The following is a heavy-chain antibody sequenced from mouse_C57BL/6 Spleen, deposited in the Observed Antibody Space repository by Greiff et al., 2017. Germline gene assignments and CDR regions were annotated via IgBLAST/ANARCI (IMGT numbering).Heavy chain of an antibody. CDR3: ARRTYGSKAMDY. J-gene: IGHJ4*01. Sequence: EVKVVESGGDLVKPGGSLKLSCAASGFTFSSYGMSWVRQTPDKRLEWVATISSGGSYTYYPDSVKGRFTISRDNAKNTLYLQMSSLKSEDTAMYYCARRTYGSKAMDYWGQGTSVTVSS. CDR1: GFTFSSYG. D-gene: IGHD1-1*01. V-gene: IGHV5-6*02. CDR2: ISSGGSYT.